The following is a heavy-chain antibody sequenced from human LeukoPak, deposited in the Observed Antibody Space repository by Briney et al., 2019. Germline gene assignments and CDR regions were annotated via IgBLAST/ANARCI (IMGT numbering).Heavy chain of an antibody. V-gene: IGHV4-34*01. CDR1: GGSFSGYY. J-gene: IGHJ5*02. CDR2: INHSGST. D-gene: IGHD3-9*01. CDR3: AGGPELRYFDWLLDNWFDP. Sequence: SETLSLTCAVYGGSFSGYYWSWIRQPPGKGLEWIGEINHSGSTNYNPSLKSRVTISVDTSKNQFSLKLSSVTAADTAVYYCAGGPELRYFDWLLDNWFDPWGQGTLVTVPS.